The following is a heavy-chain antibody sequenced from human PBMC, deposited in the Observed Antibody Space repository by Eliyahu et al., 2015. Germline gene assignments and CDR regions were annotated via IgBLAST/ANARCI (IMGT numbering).Heavy chain of an antibody. J-gene: IGHJ4*02. CDR1: GFTFSDYY. V-gene: IGHV3-11*01. Sequence: QVQLVESGGGLVKPGGSLRLSCAASGFTFSDYYMGWIRQAPGKGLKWVSYIGHSGSSTYYADSVKGRFTVSRDNAKNSLFLQMNSLRAEDTAVYYCANLAGDRTPGGYWGQGTLVTVSS. CDR2: IGHSGSST. D-gene: IGHD2-8*02. CDR3: ANLAGDRTPGGY.